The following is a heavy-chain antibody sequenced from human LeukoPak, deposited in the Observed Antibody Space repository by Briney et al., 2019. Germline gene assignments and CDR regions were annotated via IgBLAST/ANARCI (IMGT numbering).Heavy chain of an antibody. CDR3: ARGYCSSTSCTNDY. D-gene: IGHD2-2*01. CDR1: GFSLSTYD. CDR2: ITSNGGTT. Sequence: GGPLRLSCVASGFSLSTYDMYWVRQAPGKGLEYVSAITSNGGTTYYANSVKGRFTISRDNSKNTLYLQMGSLRAEDMAVYYCARGYCSSTSCTNDYWGQGTLVTVSS. V-gene: IGHV3-64*01. J-gene: IGHJ4*02.